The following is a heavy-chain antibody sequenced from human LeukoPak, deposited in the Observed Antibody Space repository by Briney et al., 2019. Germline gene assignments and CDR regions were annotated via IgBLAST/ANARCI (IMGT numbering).Heavy chain of an antibody. J-gene: IGHJ4*02. D-gene: IGHD3-9*01. CDR1: GFTFNTFN. CDR2: ITSGGDYI. V-gene: IGHV3-21*01. CDR3: ARGHYDVLAASYKWTPDY. Sequence: GGSLRLSCAASGFTFNTFNMNWVRQAPGKELEWVSSITSGGDYIYYADSVKGRFTTSRNNAKNSLSLQLNSLRVDDTAVYYCARGHYDVLAASYKWTPDYWGQGTLVTVSS.